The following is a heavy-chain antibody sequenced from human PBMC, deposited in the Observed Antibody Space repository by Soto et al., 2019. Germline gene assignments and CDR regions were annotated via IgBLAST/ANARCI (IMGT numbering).Heavy chain of an antibody. CDR3: ARGPRAVQSYGMDV. J-gene: IGHJ6*02. CDR1: GGSFSGYY. CDR2: INHSGST. V-gene: IGHV4-34*01. D-gene: IGHD3-10*01. Sequence: PSETLSLTCPLYGGSFSGYYWSWIRQPLGKGLEWIGEINHSGSTNYYSSLKSRVTISVDTSKNQFSLKLRSVTAADTAVYDCARGPRAVQSYGMDVWGQGTTVTVSS.